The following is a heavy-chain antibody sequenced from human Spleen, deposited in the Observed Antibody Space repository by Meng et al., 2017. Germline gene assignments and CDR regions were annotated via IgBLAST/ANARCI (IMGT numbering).Heavy chain of an antibody. CDR3: ARGGYCSGGSCYPAGY. J-gene: IGHJ4*02. CDR1: GYTFTSYA. D-gene: IGHD2-15*01. Sequence: QVQLVQSGSELKKPGASVKVSCKASGYTFTSYAMNWVRQAPGQGLEWMGWINTNTANPTYAQDFSGRFVFSLDTSVSTAYLQISSLKAEDTAVYYCARGGYCSGGSCYPAGYWGQGTLVTASS. CDR2: INTNTANP. V-gene: IGHV7-4-1*02.